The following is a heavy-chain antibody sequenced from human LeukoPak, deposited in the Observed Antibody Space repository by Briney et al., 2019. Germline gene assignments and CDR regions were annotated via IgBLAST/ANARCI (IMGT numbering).Heavy chain of an antibody. J-gene: IGHJ4*02. CDR3: ARDSEWGLLRSDY. D-gene: IGHD1-26*01. CDR2: INSDESST. V-gene: IGHV3-74*01. Sequence: GGSLRLSCAASGFTFSSYWMHWVRQAPGKGLVWVSRINSDESSTDYTDSVKGRFTISRDNAKNTLYLQMNSLRAEDTAVYYCARDSEWGLLRSDYWGQGTLVTVSS. CDR1: GFTFSSYW.